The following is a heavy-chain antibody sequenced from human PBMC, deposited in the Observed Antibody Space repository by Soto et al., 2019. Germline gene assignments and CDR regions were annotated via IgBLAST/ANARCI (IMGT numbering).Heavy chain of an antibody. Sequence: GASVKVSCKASGGTFSSYTISWVRQAPGQGLEWMGRIIPILGIANYAQKFQGRVTITADKSTGTAYMELSSLRSEDTAVYYCASVLPGGPLDYWGQGTLVTVSS. V-gene: IGHV1-69*02. CDR1: GGTFSSYT. J-gene: IGHJ4*02. D-gene: IGHD3-10*01. CDR3: ASVLPGGPLDY. CDR2: IIPILGIA.